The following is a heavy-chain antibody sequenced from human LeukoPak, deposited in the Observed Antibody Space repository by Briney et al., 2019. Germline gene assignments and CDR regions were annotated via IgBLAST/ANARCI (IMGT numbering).Heavy chain of an antibody. J-gene: IGHJ5*02. CDR3: ARGPVAGTEGWFDP. Sequence: PSETLSLTCTVSGGSVSSGSYYWSWIRQPPGKGLEWIGYIYYSGSTNYNPSLKSQVTISGDTSKNQFSLKVSSVTAADTAVYYCARGPVAGTEGWFDPWGQGTLVTVSS. CDR1: GGSVSSGSYY. CDR2: IYYSGST. D-gene: IGHD6-19*01. V-gene: IGHV4-61*01.